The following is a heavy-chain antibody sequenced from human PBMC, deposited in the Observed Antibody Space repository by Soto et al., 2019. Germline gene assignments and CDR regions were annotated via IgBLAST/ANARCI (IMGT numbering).Heavy chain of an antibody. Sequence: EVQLVESGGGLVQPGGSLKLSCAASGFTFSDAAMHWVRQASGKGLEWVGRIRSKANSYAKAYAASVKGRFTISRDDSKNTAYLQMNSLKIEDTAVYYCTRHSVDYWGQGTLVTVSS. V-gene: IGHV3-73*01. J-gene: IGHJ4*02. CDR3: TRHSVDY. CDR1: GFTFSDAA. CDR2: IRSKANSYAK.